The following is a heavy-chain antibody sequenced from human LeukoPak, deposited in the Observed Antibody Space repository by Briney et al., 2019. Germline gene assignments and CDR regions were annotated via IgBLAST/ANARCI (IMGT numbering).Heavy chain of an antibody. CDR3: ARGNSIQTYYYYMDV. CDR2: ISYDGSNK. J-gene: IGHJ6*03. D-gene: IGHD2/OR15-2a*01. Sequence: GGSLRLSCAASGFTFSSYAMHWVRRAPGKGLEWVAVISYDGSNKYYADFVKGRFTISRDNSKNTLYLQMNSLRAEDTAVYYCARGNSIQTYYYYMDVWGKGTTVTVSS. V-gene: IGHV3-30*01. CDR1: GFTFSSYA.